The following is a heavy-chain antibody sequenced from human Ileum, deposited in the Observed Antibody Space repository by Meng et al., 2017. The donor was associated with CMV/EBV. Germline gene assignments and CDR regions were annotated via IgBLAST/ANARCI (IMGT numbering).Heavy chain of an antibody. CDR2: ISGSGDAT. Sequence: VHLVDVGGGLIDTGGSLRLSCVTSGFPLKRNAMSWVREATGKGLECGSTISGSGDATYYADSVKGRCTISRDSSKNMLYLQMNSLRADDTALYYCSRSRDPYNGFLDFWGQGALVTVSS. D-gene: IGHD5-24*01. V-gene: IGHV3-23*04. CDR3: SRSRDPYNGFLDF. CDR1: GFPLKRNA. J-gene: IGHJ4*02.